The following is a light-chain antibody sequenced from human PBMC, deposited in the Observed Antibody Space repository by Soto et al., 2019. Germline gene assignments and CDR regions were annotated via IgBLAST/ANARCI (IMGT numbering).Light chain of an antibody. CDR3: SSYTARTTRV. Sequence: QSALTQPASVSGSPGQSITISCTGTTSDVGDNNFVSWYQQHPNKAPKLMIYEVSDRPSGVSDRFSGSKSGNTASLTISGLQADDEAEYYCSSYTARTTRVFGGGTKLTVL. J-gene: IGLJ3*02. CDR1: TSDVGDNNF. V-gene: IGLV2-14*01. CDR2: EVS.